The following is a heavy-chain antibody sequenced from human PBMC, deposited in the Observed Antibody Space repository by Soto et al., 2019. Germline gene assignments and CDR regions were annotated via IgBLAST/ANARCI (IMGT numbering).Heavy chain of an antibody. CDR1: GFSVTSNY. J-gene: IGHJ4*02. Sequence: EVQLVESGGGLVQPGGSLRLSCAASGFSVTSNYMSWFRQAPGKGLEWVSVIYSGDNTYYADSVKGRFTISRDTSKNALSLQMNSLRAEDTAVYYCARDRGAGYCDGGTCYETNDYWGQGTLVTVSS. CDR2: IYSGDNT. V-gene: IGHV3-66*01. D-gene: IGHD2-15*01. CDR3: ARDRGAGYCDGGTCYETNDY.